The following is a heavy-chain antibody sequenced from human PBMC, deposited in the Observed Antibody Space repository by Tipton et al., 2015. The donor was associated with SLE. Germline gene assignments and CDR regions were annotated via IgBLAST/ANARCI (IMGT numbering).Heavy chain of an antibody. J-gene: IGHJ6*03. CDR3: ANNNLPSRRIAGRGYYYYMDV. CDR2: INPNSGGT. Sequence: QLVQSGAEVKKPGASVKVSCKASGYTFTGYYMHWVRQAPGQGLEWMGWINPNSGGTNYAQKFQGRVTMTRDTSISTAYMELSRLRSDDTAVYYCANNNLPSRRIAGRGYYYYMDVWGKGTTVTVSS. D-gene: IGHD6-13*01. CDR1: GYTFTGYY. V-gene: IGHV1-2*02.